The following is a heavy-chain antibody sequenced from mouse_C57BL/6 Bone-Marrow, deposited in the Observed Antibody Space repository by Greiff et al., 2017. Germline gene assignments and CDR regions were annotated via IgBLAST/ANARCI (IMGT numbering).Heavy chain of an antibody. V-gene: IGHV5-4*01. CDR1: GFTFSSYA. Sequence: DVQLVESGGGLVKPGGSLKLSCAASGFTFSSYAMSWVRQTPEKRLEWVATISDGGSYTYYPDNVKGRFTISIDNPKNNLYLQMSHLKSEDTAMYYCARDMITTSWFAYWGQGTLVTVSA. J-gene: IGHJ3*01. CDR3: ARDMITTSWFAY. D-gene: IGHD2-4*01. CDR2: ISDGGSYT.